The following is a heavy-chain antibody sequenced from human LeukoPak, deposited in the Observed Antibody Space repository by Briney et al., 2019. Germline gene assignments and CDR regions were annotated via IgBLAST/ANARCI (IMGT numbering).Heavy chain of an antibody. V-gene: IGHV4-59*01. Sequence: KTSETLSLTCTVSGGSISSYYWSWIRQPPGKGLEWIGYIYYSGSTNYNPSLKSRITISVDTSKNQFSLKLSSVTAADTAVYYCARISFSDYDTSGYYYRAFDYWGQGTLVTVSS. D-gene: IGHD3-22*01. CDR2: IYYSGST. CDR3: ARISFSDYDTSGYYYRAFDY. CDR1: GGSISSYY. J-gene: IGHJ4*02.